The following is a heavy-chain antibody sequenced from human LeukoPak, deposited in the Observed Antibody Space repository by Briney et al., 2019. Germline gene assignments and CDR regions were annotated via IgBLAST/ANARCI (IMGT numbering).Heavy chain of an antibody. CDR3: ARSVDTAMVPWFAP. D-gene: IGHD5-18*01. CDR2: IIPILGLA. V-gene: IGHV1-69*04. CDR1: LGTFTIYA. Sequence: SVKVSCKASLGTFTIYAISLVRQAAGQGLESMGRIIPILGLANYAQKFQGRVMITAAKPTSTASMEPSSLRSEDPAVYYCARSVDTAMVPWFAPWGQGTLVTVS. J-gene: IGHJ5*02.